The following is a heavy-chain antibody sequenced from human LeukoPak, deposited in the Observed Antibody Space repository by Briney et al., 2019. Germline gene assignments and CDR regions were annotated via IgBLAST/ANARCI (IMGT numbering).Heavy chain of an antibody. D-gene: IGHD6-13*01. CDR1: GFTFSSYE. Sequence: GGSLRLSCAASGFTFSSYEMNWVRQAPGKGLEWVSYISSSGSTIYYADSVKGRFTISRDNAKNSLYLQMNSLRAEDTAVYYCASRIAAAGTLYWGQGTLVTVSS. CDR3: ASRIAAAGTLY. V-gene: IGHV3-48*03. CDR2: ISSSGSTI. J-gene: IGHJ4*02.